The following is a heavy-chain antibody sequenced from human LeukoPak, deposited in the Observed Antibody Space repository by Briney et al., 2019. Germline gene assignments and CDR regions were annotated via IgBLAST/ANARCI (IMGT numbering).Heavy chain of an antibody. V-gene: IGHV1-2*02. Sequence: ASVKVSCKASGGTFSSHFISWVRQAPGQGLEWMGSINPNSGGTNYAQKFQGRVTMTTDTSMSTAYMELSRLTSDDTAVYYCARAGGRSWFDPWGQGTLVTVSS. CDR2: INPNSGGT. J-gene: IGHJ5*02. CDR1: GGTFSSHF. CDR3: ARAGGRSWFDP.